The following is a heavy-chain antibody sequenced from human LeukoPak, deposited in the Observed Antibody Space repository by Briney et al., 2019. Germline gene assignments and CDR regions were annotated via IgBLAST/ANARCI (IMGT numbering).Heavy chain of an antibody. CDR1: GFTFSSYA. J-gene: IGHJ4*01. V-gene: IGHV3-30-3*01. D-gene: IGHD3-10*01. Sequence: GGSLRLSCAASGFTFSSYAMHWVRRAPGKGLEWVAVISNDGSNKYYADSVKGRFTICRDYSKDTLYVQMNSLRAEDTAVYYCASAPRDYYFGSGSMGSYFDYWGQGTLVTVSS. CDR3: ASAPRDYYFGSGSMGSYFDY. CDR2: ISNDGSNK.